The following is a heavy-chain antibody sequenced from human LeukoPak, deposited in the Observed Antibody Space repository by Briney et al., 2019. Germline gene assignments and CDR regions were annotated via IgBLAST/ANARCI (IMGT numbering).Heavy chain of an antibody. CDR2: IKSKTNGGAT. CDR1: GFTFSNAW. Sequence: GGSLRLSCAASGFTFSNAWMSWVRQAPGKGLEWVGRIKSKTNGGATDYAAPVKGRFTISRDDSKNTLYLQMNSLKTEDTAVYYCTTGWQVPAAKGFYYYYYYMDVWGKGTTVTVSS. V-gene: IGHV3-15*01. D-gene: IGHD2-2*01. CDR3: TTGWQVPAAKGFYYYYYYMDV. J-gene: IGHJ6*03.